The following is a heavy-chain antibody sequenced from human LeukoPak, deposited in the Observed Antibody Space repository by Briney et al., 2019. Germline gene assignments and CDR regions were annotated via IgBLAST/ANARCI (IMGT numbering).Heavy chain of an antibody. CDR1: GYIFTGYY. V-gene: IGHV1-2*02. Sequence: GASVKVSCKASGYIFTGYYMHWVRQAPGQGLEWMGWINPNSGGTNYAQKFQGRVTMTRDTSISTAYMELSRLRSDDTAVYYCARVGDYSTDTMSYFDYWGQGTLVTVSS. D-gene: IGHD4-11*01. CDR2: INPNSGGT. CDR3: ARVGDYSTDTMSYFDY. J-gene: IGHJ4*02.